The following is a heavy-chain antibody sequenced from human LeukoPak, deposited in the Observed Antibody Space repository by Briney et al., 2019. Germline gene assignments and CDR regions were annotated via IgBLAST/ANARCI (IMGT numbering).Heavy chain of an antibody. J-gene: IGHJ6*03. CDR3: ASNTRYYYYVDV. Sequence: PGRSLRLSCAASGFTFSSYGMHWVRQAPGKGLEWVAVIWYDGSNKYYADSVKGRFTISRDNSKNTLYLQMNSLRAEDTAVYYCASNTRYYYYVDVWGKGTTITVSS. CDR2: IWYDGSNK. CDR1: GFTFSSYG. V-gene: IGHV3-33*01. D-gene: IGHD2-15*01.